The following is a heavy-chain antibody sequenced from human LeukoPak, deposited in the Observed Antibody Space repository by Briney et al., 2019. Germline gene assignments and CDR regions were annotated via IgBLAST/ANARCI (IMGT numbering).Heavy chain of an antibody. CDR2: ISSSSSYI. CDR3: ARADYDFWSGSEGSAFDI. J-gene: IGHJ3*02. D-gene: IGHD3-3*01. V-gene: IGHV3-21*01. CDR1: GFTFSSYS. Sequence: GGSLRLSCAASGFTFSSYSMNWVRQAPGKGLEWVSSISSSSSYIYYADSVKGRFTISRDNAKNSLYLQMNSLRAEDTAVYYCARADYDFWSGSEGSAFDIWGQGTMVTVSS.